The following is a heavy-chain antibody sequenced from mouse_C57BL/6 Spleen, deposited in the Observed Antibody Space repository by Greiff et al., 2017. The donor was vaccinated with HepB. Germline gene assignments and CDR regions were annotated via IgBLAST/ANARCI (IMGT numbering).Heavy chain of an antibody. V-gene: IGHV3-6*01. CDR3: ARSRTGHYFDY. Sequence: VQLKESGPGLVKPSQSLSLTCSVTGYSITSGYYWNWIRQFPGNKLEWMGYISYDGSNNYNPSLKNRISITRDTSKNQFFLKLNSVTTEDTATYYCARSRTGHYFDYWGQGTTLTVSS. CDR1: GYSITSGYY. D-gene: IGHD4-1*01. CDR2: ISYDGSN. J-gene: IGHJ2*01.